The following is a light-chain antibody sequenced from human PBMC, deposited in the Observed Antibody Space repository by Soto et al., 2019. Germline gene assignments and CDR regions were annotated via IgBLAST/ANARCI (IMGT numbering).Light chain of an antibody. J-gene: IGKJ1*01. CDR2: DAS. CDR3: QHYNSYPWT. CDR1: QSISSW. Sequence: DIQMTQSPSTLSASVGDRVTITCRASQSISSWLAWYQQKPGKATKVLIYDASNLESGVASRCSGTGSGTEFTLTSSSLQPDDFATYYCQHYNSYPWTFGQGTKVDIK. V-gene: IGKV1-5*01.